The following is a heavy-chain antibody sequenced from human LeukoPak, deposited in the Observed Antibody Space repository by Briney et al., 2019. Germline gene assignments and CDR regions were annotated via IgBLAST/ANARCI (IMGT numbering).Heavy chain of an antibody. Sequence: GSLRLSCAASGFNFNNYWMHWVRQTPGKGLEWVSRINSDGSTTTYADSVKGRFTISRDNTKNMLYLQMNSLTAEDTAMYYCASLSQYPSAWFDPWGQGTLVIVSS. CDR3: ASLSQYPSAWFDP. D-gene: IGHD2/OR15-2a*01. CDR2: INSDGSTT. CDR1: GFNFNNYW. V-gene: IGHV3-74*01. J-gene: IGHJ5*02.